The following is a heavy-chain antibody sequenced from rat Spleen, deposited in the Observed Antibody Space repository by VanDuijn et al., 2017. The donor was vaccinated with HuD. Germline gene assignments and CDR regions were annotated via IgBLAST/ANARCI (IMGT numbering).Heavy chain of an antibody. V-gene: IGHV3-3*01. CDR3: ASLYSSYSLYYFDY. J-gene: IGHJ2*01. CDR1: GHPITSSYR. CDR2: INSAGSP. D-gene: IGHD1-2*01. Sequence: EVQLQESGPGLVKPSQSLSLTCSVTGHPITSSYRWNWIRKFPGNKLEWMGYINSAGSPNYNPSLKSRISITRDTSKNQFFLQVNSVTTEDTATYSCASLYSSYSLYYFDYWGQGVMVTVSS.